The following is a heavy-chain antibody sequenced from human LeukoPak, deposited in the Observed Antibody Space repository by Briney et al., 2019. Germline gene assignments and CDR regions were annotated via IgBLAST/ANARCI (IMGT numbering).Heavy chain of an antibody. J-gene: IGHJ4*02. V-gene: IGHV1-2*02. Sequence: GASVKVSCKASGYTFTGYYIHWVRQAPGQGLEWMGWMNPNSGDTNYAQKFQGRVTMTRDTSISTGYMELSRLKSDDTAVYYCALWAIEPLDYWGQGTLVTVSS. CDR1: GYTFTGYY. CDR3: ALWAIEPLDY. D-gene: IGHD1-14*01. CDR2: MNPNSGDT.